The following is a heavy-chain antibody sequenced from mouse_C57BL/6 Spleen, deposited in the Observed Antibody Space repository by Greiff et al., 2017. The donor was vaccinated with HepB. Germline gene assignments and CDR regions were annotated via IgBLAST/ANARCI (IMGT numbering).Heavy chain of an antibody. CDR3: ARDQGLRGFAY. J-gene: IGHJ3*01. D-gene: IGHD1-1*01. CDR1: GFTFSSYA. Sequence: EVNVVESGGGLVKPGGSLKLSCAASGFTFSSYAMSWVRQTPEKRLEWVATISDGGSYTYYPDNVKGRFTISRDNAKNNLYLQMSHLKSEDTAMYYCARDQGLRGFAYWGQGTLVTVSA. CDR2: ISDGGSYT. V-gene: IGHV5-4*01.